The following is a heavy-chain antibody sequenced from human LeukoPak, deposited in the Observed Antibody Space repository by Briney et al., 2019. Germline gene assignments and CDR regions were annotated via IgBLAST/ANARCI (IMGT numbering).Heavy chain of an antibody. Sequence: GGSLRFSCAASGFTFSSYAMNWVRQAPGKGLEWVSSISGSGGNTYYADSVKGRFTISRDNSKNTLYLQMNSLRAEDTAVYYCARDLYDYVWGSYRYYFDYWGQGTLVTVSS. CDR3: ARDLYDYVWGSYRYYFDY. CDR2: ISGSGGNT. CDR1: GFTFSSYA. V-gene: IGHV3-23*01. D-gene: IGHD3-16*02. J-gene: IGHJ4*02.